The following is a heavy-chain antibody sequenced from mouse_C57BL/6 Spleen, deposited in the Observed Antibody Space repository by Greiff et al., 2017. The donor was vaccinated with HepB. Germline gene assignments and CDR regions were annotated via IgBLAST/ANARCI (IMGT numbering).Heavy chain of an antibody. V-gene: IGHV6-6*01. J-gene: IGHJ4*01. CDR1: GFTFSDAW. CDR2: IRNKANNHAT. Sequence: EVKVEESGGGLVQPGGSMKLSCAASGFTFSDAWMDWVRQSPEKGLEWVAEIRNKANNHATYYAESVKGRFTISIDDSKSSVYLQMNSLRAEDTGIYYCTKDDYDEGYAMDYWGQGTSVTVSS. CDR3: TKDDYDEGYAMDY. D-gene: IGHD2-4*01.